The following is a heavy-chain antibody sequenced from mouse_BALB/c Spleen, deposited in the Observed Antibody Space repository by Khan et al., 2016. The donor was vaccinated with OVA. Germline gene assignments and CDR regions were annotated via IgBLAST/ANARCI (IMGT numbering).Heavy chain of an antibody. CDR1: GYTFTSYT. CDR3: VRDGAYHRNDGWFAY. D-gene: IGHD2-14*01. Sequence: VELVESGAELARPGASVKMSCKASGYTFTSYTLHWIKLRPGQGLEWIGYINPSNGYTNYNQKFKDKATLTADKSSTTAYMELSSLTSDDAALYNCVRDGAYHRNDGWFAYWGQGTMVTVSA. J-gene: IGHJ3*01. V-gene: IGHV1-4*01. CDR2: INPSNGYT.